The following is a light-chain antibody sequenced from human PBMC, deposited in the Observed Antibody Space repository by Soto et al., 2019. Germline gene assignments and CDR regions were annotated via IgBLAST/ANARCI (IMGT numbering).Light chain of an antibody. V-gene: IGKV1-12*01. Sequence: DIHITQSPSSFSASVGYTVTITCRASQDINSRLAWFQQQPGRPPKYVIQAATMLQSGFPSRFAGSGSGRDFTLTIHTLQPEDSATYYCLQVANFPRTFGQGTKVDIK. CDR1: QDINSR. CDR2: AAT. J-gene: IGKJ1*01. CDR3: LQVANFPRT.